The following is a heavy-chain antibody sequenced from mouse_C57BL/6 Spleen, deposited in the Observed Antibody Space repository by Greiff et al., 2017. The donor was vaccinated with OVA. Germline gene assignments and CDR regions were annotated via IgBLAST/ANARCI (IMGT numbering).Heavy chain of an antibody. CDR3: ARSATVVDWYFDV. V-gene: IGHV14-3*01. CDR2: IDPANGNT. J-gene: IGHJ1*03. D-gene: IGHD1-1*01. Sequence: VQLKESVAELVRPGASVKLSCTASGFNIKNTYMHWVKQRPEQGLEWIGRIDPANGNTKYAPKFQGKATITADTSSNTAYLQLSSLTSEDTAIYYCARSATVVDWYFDVWGTGTTVTVSS. CDR1: GFNIKNTY.